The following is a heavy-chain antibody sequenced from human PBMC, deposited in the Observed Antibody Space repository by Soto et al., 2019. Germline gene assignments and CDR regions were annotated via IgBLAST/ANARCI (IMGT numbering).Heavy chain of an antibody. V-gene: IGHV1-8*01. CDR1: VYTFTSYD. CDR3: ARERSYGMDV. Sequence: ASVKVSCKASVYTFTSYDINWVRQATGQGLEWMGWMNPNTGNTVYAQKFQGRVTMTRNTSISTAYMELSSLRSEDTAVYYCARERSYGMDVWGQGTTVTVSS. D-gene: IGHD3-16*01. CDR2: MNPNTGNT. J-gene: IGHJ6*02.